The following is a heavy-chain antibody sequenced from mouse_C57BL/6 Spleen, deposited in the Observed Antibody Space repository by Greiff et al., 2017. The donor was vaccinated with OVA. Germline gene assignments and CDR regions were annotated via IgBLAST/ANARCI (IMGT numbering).Heavy chain of an antibody. CDR1: GYTFTDYY. J-gene: IGHJ4*01. Sequence: VQLQQSGPELVKPGASVKISCKASGYTFTDYYMNWVKQSHGKSLEWIGDINPNNGGTSYNQKFKGKATVTVAKSSSTAYMELRSLTSEDAAVYYCASSQLRLQAMDYWGQGTSVTVSS. CDR2: INPNNGGT. V-gene: IGHV1-26*01. D-gene: IGHD3-2*02. CDR3: ASSQLRLQAMDY.